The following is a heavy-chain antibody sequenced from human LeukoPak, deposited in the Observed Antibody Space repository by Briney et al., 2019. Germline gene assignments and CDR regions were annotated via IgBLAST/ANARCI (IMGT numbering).Heavy chain of an antibody. D-gene: IGHD5-18*01. J-gene: IGHJ4*02. V-gene: IGHV3-30*18. CDR2: ISYDGDNK. Sequence: GGSLRLSCAASGFTFSNYGMHWVRQAPGKGLEWVAVISYDGDNKYYADSVKGRFTISRDNSKNTLYLQMNSLRAEDTAVYYCAKDRLTGLGYGPAFDYWGQGTLVTVSS. CDR1: GFTFSNYG. CDR3: AKDRLTGLGYGPAFDY.